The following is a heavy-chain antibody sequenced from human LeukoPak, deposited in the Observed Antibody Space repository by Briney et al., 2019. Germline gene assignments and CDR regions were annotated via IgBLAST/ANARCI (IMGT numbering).Heavy chain of an antibody. V-gene: IGHV1-24*01. J-gene: IGHJ4*02. CDR2: FDPEDGET. CDR3: ARASYYDSREFDY. Sequence: ASVKVSCKVSGYTLTELSMHWVRQAPGKGLEWMGGFDPEDGETIYAQKFQGRVTMTTDTSTSTAYMELRSLRSDDTAVYYCARASYYDSREFDYWGQGTLVTVSS. D-gene: IGHD3-22*01. CDR1: GYTLTELS.